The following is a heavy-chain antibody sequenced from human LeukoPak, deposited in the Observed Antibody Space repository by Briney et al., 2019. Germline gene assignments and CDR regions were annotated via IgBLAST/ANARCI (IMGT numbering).Heavy chain of an antibody. Sequence: PGGSLRLSCAASGFTFSDFPMIWVRQAPGKGLEWVSSIFPSSDEIHYADSVKGRFTISRDNSRSTLSLQMNSLRAEDTAVYYCAKDSSAAGVSYYFDYWGQGTLVTVSS. V-gene: IGHV3-23*01. J-gene: IGHJ4*02. D-gene: IGHD2-2*01. CDR2: IFPSSDEI. CDR3: AKDSSAAGVSYYFDY. CDR1: GFTFSDFP.